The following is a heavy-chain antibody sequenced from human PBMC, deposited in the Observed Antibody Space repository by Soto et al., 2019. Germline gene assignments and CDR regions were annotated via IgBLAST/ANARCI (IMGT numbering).Heavy chain of an antibody. D-gene: IGHD2-15*01. Sequence: GASVKVSCKASGYTFTGYYMHWVRQAPGQGLEWMGWINPNSGGTNYAQKFQGWVTMTRDTSISTAYMELSRLRSDDTAVYYCARDDCSGGSCYSPWGQGTLVTVSS. CDR3: ARDDCSGGSCYSP. V-gene: IGHV1-2*04. J-gene: IGHJ5*02. CDR2: INPNSGGT. CDR1: GYTFTGYY.